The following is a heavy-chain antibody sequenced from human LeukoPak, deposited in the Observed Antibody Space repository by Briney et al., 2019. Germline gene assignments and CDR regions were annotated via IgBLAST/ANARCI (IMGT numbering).Heavy chain of an antibody. D-gene: IGHD2-15*01. Sequence: ASVKVSCKVSGYTLTELSMHWVRQAPGKGLEWMGGFDPEDGETIYAQKFQGRVTMTEDTSTDTAYMELSSLRSEDTAVYYCATDQYCSGGSCYEGWFDPWGQGTLVTVSS. J-gene: IGHJ5*02. CDR1: GYTLTELS. CDR2: FDPEDGET. V-gene: IGHV1-24*01. CDR3: ATDQYCSGGSCYEGWFDP.